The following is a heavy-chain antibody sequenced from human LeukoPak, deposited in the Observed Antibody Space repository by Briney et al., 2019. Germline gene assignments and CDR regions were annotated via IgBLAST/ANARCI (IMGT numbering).Heavy chain of an antibody. CDR3: ARVGGVTPFFYFDF. Sequence: GRSLRLSCAASGFTFSSSAMHWVRQAPGKGLEWVAFISYDGSTKYYADSVKGRFTISRDNSKNTLYLQMNSLRVEDTAVYYCARVGGVTPFFYFDFWGRGTLVTVSS. V-gene: IGHV3-30*04. D-gene: IGHD1-26*01. J-gene: IGHJ4*02. CDR2: ISYDGSTK. CDR1: GFTFSSSA.